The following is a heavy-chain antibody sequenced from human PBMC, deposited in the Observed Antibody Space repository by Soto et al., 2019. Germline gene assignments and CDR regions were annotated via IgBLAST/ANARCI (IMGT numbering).Heavy chain of an antibody. V-gene: IGHV4-59*01. CDR3: ARAPDRSVWLAYYYYYGMDV. Sequence: SETLSLTCTVSGGSISSYYWSWIRQPPGKGLEWIGYIYYSGSTNYNPSLKSRVTISVDTSKNRFSLKLSSVTAADTAVYYCARAPDRSVWLAYYYYYGMDVWGQGTTVTVSS. J-gene: IGHJ6*02. CDR2: IYYSGST. CDR1: GGSISSYY. D-gene: IGHD6-19*01.